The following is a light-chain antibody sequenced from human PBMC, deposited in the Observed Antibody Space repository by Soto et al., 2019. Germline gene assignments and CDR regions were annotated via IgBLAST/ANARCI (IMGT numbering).Light chain of an antibody. Sequence: EIVLTQSPGTLSLSPGDRATLSCRASQSVNSNYLAWYQRKPGQAPRLLIYGASNRATDIPYRFSASGSGTDFTLTITRLEAEDFAAYYCQQYDSPPPTFGQGTKVEVK. CDR2: GAS. J-gene: IGKJ1*01. V-gene: IGKV3-20*01. CDR3: QQYDSPPPT. CDR1: QSVNSNY.